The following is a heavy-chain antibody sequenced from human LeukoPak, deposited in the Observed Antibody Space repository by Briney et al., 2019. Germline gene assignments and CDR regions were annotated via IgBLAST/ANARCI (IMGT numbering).Heavy chain of an antibody. CDR2: INHSGST. J-gene: IGHJ3*02. CDR3: ARRPQWLRWGHAFDI. D-gene: IGHD5-12*01. Sequence: PSETLSLTCTVSGGSISSYYWTWIRQPPGKGVEWIGEINHSGSTNYNPSLKSRVTISVDTSKNQFSLKLSSVTAADTAVYYCARRPQWLRWGHAFDIWGQGTMVTVSS. CDR1: GGSISSYY. V-gene: IGHV4-34*01.